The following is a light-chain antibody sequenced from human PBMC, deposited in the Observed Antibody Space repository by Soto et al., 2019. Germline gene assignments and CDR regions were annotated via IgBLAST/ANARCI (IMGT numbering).Light chain of an antibody. Sequence: DIQMTQSPSSVSASVGDRVTITCRASQGISSWLAWYQQKPGRAPKLLIYATSTLQRGVPSRFSGNGSGTEFTLTLSSLQPEDSAIYYCQQAHSFPVTFGQGTRL. CDR2: ATS. J-gene: IGKJ5*01. CDR1: QGISSW. V-gene: IGKV1-12*01. CDR3: QQAHSFPVT.